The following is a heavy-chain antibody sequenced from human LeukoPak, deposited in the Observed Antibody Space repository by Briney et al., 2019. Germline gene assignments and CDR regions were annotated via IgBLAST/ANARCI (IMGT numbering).Heavy chain of an antibody. CDR3: AKGSSIYGDYVLSGMDV. V-gene: IGHV3-23*01. J-gene: IGHJ6*02. CDR1: GFTFSSYA. CDR2: ISGSGGST. Sequence: GGSLRLSCAASGFTFSSYAMSWVRQAPGKGLEWVSAISGSGGSTYYADSVKGRFTIFRDNSKNTLYLQMNSLRAEDTAVYYCAKGSSIYGDYVLSGMDVWGQGTTVTVSS. D-gene: IGHD4-17*01.